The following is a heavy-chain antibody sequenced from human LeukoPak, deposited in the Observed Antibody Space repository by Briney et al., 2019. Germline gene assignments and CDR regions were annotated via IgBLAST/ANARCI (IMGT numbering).Heavy chain of an antibody. CDR3: ARVKSRWNDEAFNWFDP. CDR2: MNPNSGNR. CDR1: GYTFTSYD. V-gene: IGHV1-8*01. J-gene: IGHJ5*02. D-gene: IGHD1-1*01. Sequence: ASVKVSCKASGYTFTSYDINWVRQATGQGLEWMGWMNPNSGNRGYAQKLQGRVTMTRNTSISTAYMELSSLRSEDTAIYYCARVKSRWNDEAFNWFDPWGQGTLVTVSS.